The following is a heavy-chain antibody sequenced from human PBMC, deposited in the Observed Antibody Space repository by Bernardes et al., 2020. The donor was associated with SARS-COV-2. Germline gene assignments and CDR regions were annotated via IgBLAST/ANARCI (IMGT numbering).Heavy chain of an antibody. CDR2: ISGSSSHI. D-gene: IGHD1-26*01. J-gene: IGHJ6*02. CDR1: GFTFSSYS. V-gene: IGHV3-48*02. CDR3: ARVVGAGPNYYYGMDV. Sequence: GSLRLSCAASGFTFSSYSMNWVRQAPGKGPEWVSYISGSSSHIHYADSVKGRFTISRDNAKDSLYLQMNSLRDDDTAVYYCARVVGAGPNYYYGMDVWGQGTTVTVSS.